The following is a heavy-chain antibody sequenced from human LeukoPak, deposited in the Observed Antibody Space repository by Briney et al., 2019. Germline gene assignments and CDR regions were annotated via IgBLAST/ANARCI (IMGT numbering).Heavy chain of an antibody. J-gene: IGHJ6*02. CDR1: GGSYSSGGYY. CDR2: IYYSGST. V-gene: IGHV4-39*01. Sequence: SETLSLTCTVSGGSYSSGGYYLSWIRQPPGKGLEWIGSIYYSGSTYYNPSLKSRVTISVDTSKNQFSLKLSSVTAADTAVYYCARTGGYYGSGLYYYYGMDVWGQGTTVAVSS. CDR3: ARTGGYYGSGLYYYYGMDV. D-gene: IGHD3-10*01.